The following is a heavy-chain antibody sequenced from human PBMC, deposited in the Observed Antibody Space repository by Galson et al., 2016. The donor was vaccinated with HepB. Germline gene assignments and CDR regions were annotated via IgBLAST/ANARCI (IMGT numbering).Heavy chain of an antibody. Sequence: SLRLSCAASGFSFSTYAMHWVRQAPGKGLEWVALISYDGSYSSYAASVKGRFTISRDNFKNTLYLQMDRLTTDDTAVYYFARDPIAGAPDYFDYWGQGTLVTVSS. J-gene: IGHJ4*02. CDR3: ARDPIAGAPDYFDY. V-gene: IGHV3-30*03. CDR1: GFSFSTYA. CDR2: ISYDGSYS. D-gene: IGHD1-26*01.